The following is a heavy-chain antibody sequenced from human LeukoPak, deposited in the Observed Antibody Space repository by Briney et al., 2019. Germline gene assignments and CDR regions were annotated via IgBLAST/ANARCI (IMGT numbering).Heavy chain of an antibody. CDR1: GGSISSSSYY. J-gene: IGHJ6*02. CDR3: ARLVVDTAMVYYYYYGMDV. D-gene: IGHD5-18*01. CDR2: IYYSGST. V-gene: IGHV4-39*01. Sequence: SETLSLTCTVSGGSISSSSYYWGWIRQPPGKGLEWIGSIYYSGSTYYNPSLKSRVTISVDTSKNQFSLKLSSVTAADTAVHYCARLVVDTAMVYYYYYGMDVWGQGTTVTVSS.